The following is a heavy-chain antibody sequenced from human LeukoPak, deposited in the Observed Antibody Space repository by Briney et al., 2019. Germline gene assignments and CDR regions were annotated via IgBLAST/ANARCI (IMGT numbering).Heavy chain of an antibody. CDR2: IDLSGSTL. CDR3: ARGPPLFDP. Sequence: PGGSLRLSCAASGFTFSSYTMNWARQAPGKGLEWVSYIDLSGSTLYYVDSVKGRFTISRDNAKNSLYLQMNSLRAEDTAVYYCARGPPLFDPWGQGTLVAVSS. CDR1: GFTFSSYT. J-gene: IGHJ5*02. V-gene: IGHV3-48*04.